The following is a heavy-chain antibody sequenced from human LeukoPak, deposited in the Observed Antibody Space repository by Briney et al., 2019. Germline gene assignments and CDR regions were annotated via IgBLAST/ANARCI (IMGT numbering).Heavy chain of an antibody. Sequence: PGGSLRLSCAVSGFTFSSYGMQWVRQAPGRGLEWVAFVPFDGIQKYYSDSLKGRFTISRDNSKNTLYLQLNSLRPDDTAVYYCAKARSVIVMVTAISQWGQGTLVTVSS. CDR2: VPFDGIQK. CDR3: AKARSVIVMVTAISQ. V-gene: IGHV3-30*02. D-gene: IGHD2-21*02. J-gene: IGHJ4*02. CDR1: GFTFSSYG.